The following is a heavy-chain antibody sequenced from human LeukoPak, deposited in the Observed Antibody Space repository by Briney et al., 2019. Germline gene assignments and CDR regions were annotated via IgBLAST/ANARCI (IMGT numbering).Heavy chain of an antibody. CDR2: IIPILGIA. D-gene: IGHD3-10*01. V-gene: IGHV1-69*04. J-gene: IGHJ3*02. CDR1: GGTFSSYA. Sequence: ASVKVSCKASGGTFSSYAISWVRQAPGQGLEWMGRIIPILGIANYAQKFQGRVTITADKSTGTAYMELSSLRSEDTAVYYCARAASMVRGVLHAFDIWGQGTMVTVSS. CDR3: ARAASMVRGVLHAFDI.